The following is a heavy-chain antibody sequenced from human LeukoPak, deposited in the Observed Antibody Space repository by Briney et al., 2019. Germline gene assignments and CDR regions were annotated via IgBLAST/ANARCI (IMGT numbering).Heavy chain of an antibody. J-gene: IGHJ4*02. CDR3: ARGGVGAHFDY. CDR2: IRGSGVGT. V-gene: IGHV3-23*01. CDR1: GFTFSNYA. D-gene: IGHD1-26*01. Sequence: GGSLRLSCAASGFTFSNYAMMWVRQTPGKGLELVSTIRGSGVGTNYADSVKGRFSISRDNSKNTLYLQMNSLRAEDTAVYYCARGGVGAHFDYWGQGTLVTVSS.